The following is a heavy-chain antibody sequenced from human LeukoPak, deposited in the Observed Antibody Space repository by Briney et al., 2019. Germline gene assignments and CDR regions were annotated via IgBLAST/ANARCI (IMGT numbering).Heavy chain of an antibody. CDR3: ARAVYGSGSHPFDY. V-gene: IGHV4-39*07. CDR1: GGSISSSSYY. D-gene: IGHD3-10*01. J-gene: IGHJ4*02. Sequence: PSETLSLTCTVSGGSISSSSYYWGWIRQPPGKGLEWIGSIYYSGSTYYNPSLKSRVTISVDTSKNQFSLKLSSVTAADTAVYYCARAVYGSGSHPFDYWGQGTLVTVSS. CDR2: IYYSGST.